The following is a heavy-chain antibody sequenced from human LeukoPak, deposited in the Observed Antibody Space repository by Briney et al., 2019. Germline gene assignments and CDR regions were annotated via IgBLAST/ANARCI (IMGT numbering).Heavy chain of an antibody. V-gene: IGHV3-30*02. CDR1: GFTFSSYG. Sequence: GGSLRLSCAASGFTFSSYGMHWVRQVPGKGLEWVAFIRYDGSNKYYADSVKGRFTISRDNSKNTLYLQMNSLRAEDTAVYYCAKVPITMVRGSEKGYWGQGTLVTVSS. D-gene: IGHD3-10*01. CDR2: IRYDGSNK. J-gene: IGHJ4*02. CDR3: AKVPITMVRGSEKGY.